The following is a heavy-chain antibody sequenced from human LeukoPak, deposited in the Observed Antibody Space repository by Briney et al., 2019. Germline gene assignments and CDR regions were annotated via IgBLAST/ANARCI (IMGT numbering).Heavy chain of an antibody. CDR1: GGSISRGGYY. V-gene: IGHV4-31*03. Sequence: SETLSLTCTVSGGSISRGGYYWSWIRQHPGKGLEWIGYIYYSGSTYYNPSLKSRVTISVDTSKNQFSLKLSSVTAADTAVYYCARDLASNWFDPWGQETLVTVSS. CDR2: IYYSGST. CDR3: ARDLASNWFDP. J-gene: IGHJ5*02. D-gene: IGHD5-12*01.